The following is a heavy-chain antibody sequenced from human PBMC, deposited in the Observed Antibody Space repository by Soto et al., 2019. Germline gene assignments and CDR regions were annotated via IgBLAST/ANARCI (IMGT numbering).Heavy chain of an antibody. CDR3: ARRERAAGTDWWFDP. CDR1: GGSISSSSFH. J-gene: IGHJ5*02. D-gene: IGHD6-13*01. Sequence: QLQLQESGPGLVKPSETLSLTCTVSGGSISSSSFHWGWIRPPPGKGVEWIGSIYYSGSTYYSPSLKSRITISVDTSKNQFSLKLSSVTAADTAVYYCARRERAAGTDWWFDPWGQGTLVTVSS. V-gene: IGHV4-39*01. CDR2: IYYSGST.